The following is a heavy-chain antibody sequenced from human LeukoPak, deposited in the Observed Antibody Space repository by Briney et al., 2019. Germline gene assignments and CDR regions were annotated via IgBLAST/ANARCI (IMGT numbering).Heavy chain of an antibody. V-gene: IGHV3-48*02. CDR3: ARGPYNWNYAHYYYGMDV. CDR2: ISSSSSTI. CDR1: GFTFSSYS. J-gene: IGHJ6*02. Sequence: GGSLRLSCAASGFTFSSYSMTWVRQAPGKGLEWVSYISSSSSTIYYADSVKGRFTISRDNAKNSLYLQMNSLRDEDTAVYYCARGPYNWNYAHYYYGMDVWGQGTTVTVSS. D-gene: IGHD1-7*01.